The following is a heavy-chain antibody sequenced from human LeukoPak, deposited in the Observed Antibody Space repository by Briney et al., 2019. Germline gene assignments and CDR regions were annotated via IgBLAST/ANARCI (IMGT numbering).Heavy chain of an antibody. V-gene: IGHV1-69*05. J-gene: IGHJ6*03. CDR1: RGTFSSYA. CDR2: IIPIFGTA. Sequence: SVKVSCKASRGTFSSYAISWVRQAPGQGLEWMGRIIPIFGTANYAQKFQGRVTITTDESTSTAYMELSSLRSEDTAVYYCARGGQLLHYYYYYMDVWGKGTTVTVSS. CDR3: ARGGQLLHYYYYYMDV. D-gene: IGHD2-2*01.